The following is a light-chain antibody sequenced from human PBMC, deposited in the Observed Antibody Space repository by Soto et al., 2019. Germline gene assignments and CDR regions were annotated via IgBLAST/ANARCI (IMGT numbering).Light chain of an antibody. CDR3: QQYKSSYT. CDR1: QTISGW. CDR2: DAS. V-gene: IGKV1-5*01. Sequence: DIQMTQSPSTLSASVGDRVTITCRASQTISGWLAWYQQRPGKAPKLLIYDASRLESGFPSRFSGSESGTEFTLAINNLQPDDVATYYCQQYKSSYTFGQGTKLEIK. J-gene: IGKJ2*01.